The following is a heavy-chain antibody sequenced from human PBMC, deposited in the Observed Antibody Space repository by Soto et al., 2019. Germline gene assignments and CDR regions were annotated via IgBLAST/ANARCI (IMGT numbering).Heavy chain of an antibody. CDR1: GFTFSSYA. CDR3: AKRLNPYYFDY. Sequence: PGGSLRLSCAASGFTFSSYAMSWVRQAPGKGLEWVSAISGSGRSTFHADSVKGRFTISRDNSQNTLYLQMNSLRVEDTAVYYGAKRLNPYYFDYWGKGTQVTVAS. CDR2: ISGSGRST. J-gene: IGHJ4*02. V-gene: IGHV3-23*01.